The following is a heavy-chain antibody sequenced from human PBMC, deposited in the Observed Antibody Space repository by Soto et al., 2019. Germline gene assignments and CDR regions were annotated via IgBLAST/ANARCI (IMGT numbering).Heavy chain of an antibody. J-gene: IGHJ4*02. CDR3: ARGGQDFWSGPFDY. CDR1: GGSISNYF. V-gene: IGHV4-4*07. D-gene: IGHD3-3*01. CDR2: IDNSGST. Sequence: KPXETLSLTCTVAGGSISNYFCNWIRQPAGKGLEWIGRIDNSGSTNYNPSLKSRITMSADTSRNQFSLKLNSVTAADTAVYYCARGGQDFWSGPFDYWGQGALVTVSS.